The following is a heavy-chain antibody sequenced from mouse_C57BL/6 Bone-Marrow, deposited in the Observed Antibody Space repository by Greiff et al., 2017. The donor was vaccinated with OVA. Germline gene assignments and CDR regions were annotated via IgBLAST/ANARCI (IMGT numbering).Heavy chain of an antibody. CDR2: IRNKANGYTT. Sequence: EVKVVESGGGLVQPGGSLSLSCAASGFTFTDYYMSWVRQPPGKALEWLGFIRNKANGYTTEYSASVKGRFTISRDNSQSILYLQMNALRAEGSATYYCARASTADWYFDVWGTGTTVTVSS. D-gene: IGHD4-1*02. J-gene: IGHJ1*03. CDR3: ARASTADWYFDV. V-gene: IGHV7-3*01. CDR1: GFTFTDYY.